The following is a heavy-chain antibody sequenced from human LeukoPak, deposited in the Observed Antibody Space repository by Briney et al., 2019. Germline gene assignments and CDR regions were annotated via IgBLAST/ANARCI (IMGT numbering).Heavy chain of an antibody. CDR2: INHSGST. CDR1: GFTFSSYA. CDR3: ASRVQGYYGSGSYYFDY. D-gene: IGHD3-10*01. V-gene: IGHV4-34*01. J-gene: IGHJ4*02. Sequence: GSLRLSCAASGFTFSSYAMSWVRQPPGKGLEWIGEINHSGSTNYNPSLKSRVTISEDTSKNQFSLKLSSVTAADTAVYYCASRVQGYYGSGSYYFDYWGQGTLVTVSS.